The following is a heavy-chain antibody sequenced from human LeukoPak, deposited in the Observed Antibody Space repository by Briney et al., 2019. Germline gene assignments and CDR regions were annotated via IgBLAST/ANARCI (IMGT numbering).Heavy chain of an antibody. J-gene: IGHJ4*02. CDR3: ASSYYDILTGYGY. CDR2: IIPIFGTA. V-gene: IGHV1-69*13. Sequence: ASVKVSCKASGGTFSSYAISWVRQAPGQGLEWMGGIIPIFGTANYAQKFQGRVTITADESTSTAYMELSSLRSEDTAVYYCASSYYDILTGYGYWGQGTLVTVSS. CDR1: GGTFSSYA. D-gene: IGHD3-9*01.